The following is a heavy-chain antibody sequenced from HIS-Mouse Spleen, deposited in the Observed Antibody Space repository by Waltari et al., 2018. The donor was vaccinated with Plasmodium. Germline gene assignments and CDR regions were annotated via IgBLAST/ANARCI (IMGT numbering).Heavy chain of an antibody. CDR3: AKDHSNYPDYFDY. V-gene: IGHV3-33*06. D-gene: IGHD4-4*01. CDR1: GFTFSSYG. CDR2: IWYDGRNK. J-gene: IGHJ4*02. Sequence: QVQLVESGGGVVQPGRSLRLSCAASGFTFSSYGMHWVRQAPGKGLERVAVIWYDGRNKYYADSVKARVTTSRENSKNTLYLQMNSRRAEDTAVYYCAKDHSNYPDYFDYWGQGTLVTVSS.